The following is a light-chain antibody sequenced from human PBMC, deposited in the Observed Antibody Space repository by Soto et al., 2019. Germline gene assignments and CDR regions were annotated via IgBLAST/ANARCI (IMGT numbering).Light chain of an antibody. CDR2: SNS. CDR3: AAWDDSLNGDV. CDR1: SSNIGSNT. Sequence: QSVLTQSPSASGTPGQRVTISCSGSSSNIGSNTVNWHQQLPGTAPKLLIYSNSQRPSGVPDRFSGSKSGTSASLAISGLQSEDEADYYCAAWDDSLNGDVFGTGTKLTVL. J-gene: IGLJ1*01. V-gene: IGLV1-44*01.